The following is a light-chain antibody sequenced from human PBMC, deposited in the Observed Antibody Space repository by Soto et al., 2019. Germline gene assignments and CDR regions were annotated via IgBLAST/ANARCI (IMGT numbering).Light chain of an antibody. J-gene: IGLJ1*01. V-gene: IGLV2-8*01. CDR1: SSDFGGYNY. CDR3: NSYAGSNLFYV. CDR2: EVS. Sequence: QSALTQPPSASGSPGQSVTISCTGTSSDFGGYNYVSWYQQHAGKAPKLVIYEVSKRPSGVPDRFSGSKSGNTASLTVSGLQTEDEADYYCNSYAGSNLFYVFGTETKLTVL.